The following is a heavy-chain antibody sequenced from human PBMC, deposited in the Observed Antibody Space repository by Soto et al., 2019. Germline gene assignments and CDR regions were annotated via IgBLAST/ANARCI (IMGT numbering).Heavy chain of an antibody. CDR3: GKVSTYYYDSTFDY. CDR2: MWYDGSNK. CDR1: GFTFSSYG. V-gene: IGHV3-30*02. D-gene: IGHD3-22*01. Sequence: PGGSLRLSCTASGFTFSSYGMHWVRQAPGKGLEWVAIMWYDGSNKYYADSVKGRFAISRDNSKNTLYLQMNSLRAEDTAVYYCGKVSTYYYDSTFDYWGQGTLVTVSS. J-gene: IGHJ4*02.